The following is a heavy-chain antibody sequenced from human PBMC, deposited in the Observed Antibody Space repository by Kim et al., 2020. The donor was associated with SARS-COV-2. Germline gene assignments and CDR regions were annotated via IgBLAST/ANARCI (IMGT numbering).Heavy chain of an antibody. CDR2: IIPILGIA. D-gene: IGHD5-18*01. CDR3: ARGGSTHIQLSTWDYYCGMDV. CDR1: GGTFSSYA. Sequence: SVKVSCKASGGTFSSYAISWVRQAPGQGLEWMGRIIPILGIANYAQKFQGRVTITADKSTSTAYMELSSLRSEDTAVYYCARGGSTHIQLSTWDYYCGMDVWGQGTTVTVSS. J-gene: IGHJ6*02. V-gene: IGHV1-69*04.